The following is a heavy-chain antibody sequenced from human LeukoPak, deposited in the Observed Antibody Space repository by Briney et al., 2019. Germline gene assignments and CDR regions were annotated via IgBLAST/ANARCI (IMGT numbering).Heavy chain of an antibody. CDR1: GFTFSSYS. J-gene: IGHJ3*02. CDR2: IISSSSTI. V-gene: IGHV3-48*01. Sequence: PGGSLRLSCAASGFTFSSYSMNWVRQAPGKGLEWVSYIISSSSTIYYADSVKGRFTISRDNAKNSLYLQMNSLRAEDTAVYYCARDDPHDYGDYGGLEIWGQGTMVTVSS. D-gene: IGHD4-17*01. CDR3: ARDDPHDYGDYGGLEI.